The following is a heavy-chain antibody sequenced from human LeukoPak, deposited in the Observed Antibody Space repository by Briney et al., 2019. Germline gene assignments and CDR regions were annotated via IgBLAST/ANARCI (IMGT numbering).Heavy chain of an antibody. CDR1: GYTFTSDG. D-gene: IGHD2-21*02. V-gene: IGHV1-18*01. CDR2: IGTYKGNT. CDR3: ARNTETAIPLPYYFDY. Sequence: ASVKVSCKTSGYTFTSDGISWVRQAPGQGLEWMGWIGTYKGNTNYAQMFQGRVTMTTDTSTSTAYMELKNLRSDDTAVYYCARNTETAIPLPYYFDYWGQGTLVTVSS. J-gene: IGHJ4*02.